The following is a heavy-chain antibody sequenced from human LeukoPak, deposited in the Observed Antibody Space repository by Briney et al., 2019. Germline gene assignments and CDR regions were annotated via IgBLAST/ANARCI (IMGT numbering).Heavy chain of an antibody. D-gene: IGHD3-22*01. J-gene: IGHJ4*02. CDR2: INPNSGGT. CDR3: ARDVSPFYDSSGRGDFY. Sequence: ASVKVSCKXSGYTFTGNYMHWVRQAPRQGLEWMGRINPNSGGTNYAQKFQGRVTMTRDTSISTAYMELSRLRSDDTAVYYCARDVSPFYDSSGRGDFYWGQGTLVTVSS. V-gene: IGHV1-2*02. CDR1: GYTFTGNY.